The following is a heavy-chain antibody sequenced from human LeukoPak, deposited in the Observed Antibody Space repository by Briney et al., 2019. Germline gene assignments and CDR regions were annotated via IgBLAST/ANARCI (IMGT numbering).Heavy chain of an antibody. CDR2: ISYDGSNK. V-gene: IGHV3-30-3*01. Sequence: GGSLRLSCAASGFTFRSYAMHWVRQAPGKGLVWVAVISYDGSNKYYADSVKGRFTISRDNSKNTLYLQMNSLRAEDTAVYYCASVGSYCGGDCQQSRDYWGQGTLVTVSS. CDR3: ASVGSYCGGDCQQSRDY. D-gene: IGHD2-21*02. CDR1: GFTFRSYA. J-gene: IGHJ4*02.